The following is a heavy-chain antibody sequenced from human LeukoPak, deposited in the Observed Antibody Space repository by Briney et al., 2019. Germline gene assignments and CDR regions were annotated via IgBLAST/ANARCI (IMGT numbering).Heavy chain of an antibody. J-gene: IGHJ6*03. V-gene: IGHV3-33*06. CDR2: IWYDGSNK. D-gene: IGHD6-6*01. CDR1: GFTFSSYG. Sequence: PGGSLRLSCAASGFTFSSYGMHWVRQAPGKGLEWVAVIWYDGSNKYYADSVKGRFTISRDNSKNTLYLQMNSLRAEDTAVYYCAKEKYSSSSDWYMDVWGKGTTVTVSS. CDR3: AKEKYSSSSDWYMDV.